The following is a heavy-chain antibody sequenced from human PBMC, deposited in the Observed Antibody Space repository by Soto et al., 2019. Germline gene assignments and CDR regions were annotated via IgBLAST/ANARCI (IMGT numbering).Heavy chain of an antibody. CDR3: ARVQYYYDSVAYYRSKGGCDP. V-gene: IGHV3-23*01. D-gene: IGHD3-22*01. CDR1: GFSFMSYV. CDR2: ISGSSSGI. J-gene: IGHJ5*02. Sequence: EIQLLESGGELVQPGGSLRLSCAGSGFSFMSYVMAWVRQAPGKGPEWVSSISGSSSGIFYSDSVTGRFTISRDSSQSTVYLQMDSLRVDDTAIYYCARVQYYYDSVAYYRSKGGCDPWGQGTLVTVSS.